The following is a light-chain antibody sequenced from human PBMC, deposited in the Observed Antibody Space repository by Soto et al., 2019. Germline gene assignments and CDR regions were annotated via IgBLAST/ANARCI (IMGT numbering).Light chain of an antibody. CDR1: SANIGAGYD. J-gene: IGLJ2*01. CDR3: QSYDTSLSGVI. CDR2: ADN. Sequence: QSVLTQTPSVSGAPGQKITMSCTGSSANIGAGYDVHWYQQLPGAAPRLLIYADNNTPSGVPDRFADSNSGTSASLAITGLQGEDEDVYYCQSYDTSLSGVIVGSGTKLTVL. V-gene: IGLV1-40*01.